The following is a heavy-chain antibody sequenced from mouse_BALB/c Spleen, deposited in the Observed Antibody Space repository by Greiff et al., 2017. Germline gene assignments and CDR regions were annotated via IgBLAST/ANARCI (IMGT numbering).Heavy chain of an antibody. CDR2: IDPNSGGT. CDR1: GYTFTSYW. D-gene: IGHD1-1*01. CDR3: TRGDYYGSSPIFDV. V-gene: IGHV1-62-3*01. Sequence: QVQLQQPGAELVKPGASVKLSCKASGYTFTSYWMHWVKQRPGLGLEWIGRIDPNSGGTKYNEKFKSKATLTVDKPSSTAYMQLSSLTSEDSAVYYCTRGDYYGSSPIFDVWGAGTTVTVSS. J-gene: IGHJ1*01.